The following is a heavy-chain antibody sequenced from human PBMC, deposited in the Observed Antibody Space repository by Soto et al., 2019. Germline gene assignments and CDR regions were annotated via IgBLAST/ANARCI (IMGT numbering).Heavy chain of an antibody. V-gene: IGHV4-30-4*01. CDR3: ARIGLTSALL. Sequence: SETLSLTCTVSGGSINSGDYYWSWIRQSPGKGLEWIGYIYYSGSVYYNPHLRSRVTISIDTSKKLFFLNLTSVTAADTAVYFCARIGLTSALLWGQGTLVTVSS. J-gene: IGHJ4*02. D-gene: IGHD4-17*01. CDR1: GGSINSGDYY. CDR2: IYYSGSV.